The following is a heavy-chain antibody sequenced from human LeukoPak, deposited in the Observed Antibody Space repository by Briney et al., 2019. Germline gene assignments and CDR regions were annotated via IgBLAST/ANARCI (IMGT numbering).Heavy chain of an antibody. V-gene: IGHV3-74*01. Sequence: GGSLRLSCVASEFTFSNYWIHWVRQPPGKGLVWVSRIRYDGIVTNYADSVEGRFTISRDNSKNTLYLQMNSLRAEDTAVYYCAIYDSSGYYNYWGQGTLVTVSS. CDR1: EFTFSNYW. CDR3: AIYDSSGYYNY. D-gene: IGHD3-22*01. CDR2: IRYDGIVT. J-gene: IGHJ4*02.